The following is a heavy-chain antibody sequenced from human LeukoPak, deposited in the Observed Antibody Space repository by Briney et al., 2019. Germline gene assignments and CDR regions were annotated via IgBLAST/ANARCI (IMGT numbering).Heavy chain of an antibody. V-gene: IGHV4-39*01. CDR1: GGSISSSSYY. Sequence: PETLSLTCTVSGGSISSSSYYWGWIRQPPGKGLEWIGSIYYSGSTYYKASVKSRVTISVDKSKNQFSLKLSSVTAADTAVYYGARRVGYCGSTSCYGAYDAFDIRGQGAMVTVSS. CDR3: ARRVGYCGSTSCYGAYDAFDI. J-gene: IGHJ3*02. CDR2: IYYSGST. D-gene: IGHD2-2*01.